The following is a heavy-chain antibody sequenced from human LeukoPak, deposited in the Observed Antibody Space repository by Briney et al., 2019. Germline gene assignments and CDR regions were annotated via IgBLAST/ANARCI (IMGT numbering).Heavy chain of an antibody. CDR2: IIPILGMV. J-gene: IGHJ3*02. CDR3: AREGGITVFGVAQPGGAFDI. Sequence: SVTVSCKASGGTFGSDAISWVRQAPGQGLEWIGRIIPILGMVNYVQRFQGRVTITADKSTNTAYMELNSLRVEDSAVYYCAREGGITVFGVAQPGGAFDIWGQGTMVTVSS. V-gene: IGHV1-69*04. D-gene: IGHD3-3*01. CDR1: GGTFGSDA.